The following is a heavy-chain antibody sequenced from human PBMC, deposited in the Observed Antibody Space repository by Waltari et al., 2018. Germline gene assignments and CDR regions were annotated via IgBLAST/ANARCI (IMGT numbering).Heavy chain of an antibody. CDR3: AREYYYYYHGMDV. Sequence: EVQLVESGGGLVQPGGSLRLACAAAGFSVSSNYMSWVRQAPGKGLEWLSGIYSGGTTHYADSVRGRFTISRHNSNNTLYLQMNSLRPEDTAVYYCAREYYYYYHGMDVWGQGTTVTVS. J-gene: IGHJ6*02. CDR1: GFSVSSNY. V-gene: IGHV3-53*04. CDR2: IYSGGTT.